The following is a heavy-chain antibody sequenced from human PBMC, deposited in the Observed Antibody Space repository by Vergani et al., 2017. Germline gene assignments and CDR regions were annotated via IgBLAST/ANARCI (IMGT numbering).Heavy chain of an antibody. Sequence: QLQLQESGPGLVKPSETLSLTCTVSGGSISSSSYYWGWIRQPPGKGLEWIGRIYYSGSTYYNPSLKRRVTISVDTSKNQFSLKLSSVTAADTAVYYGASLAVAGDDYWGQGTLVTVSS. CDR2: IYYSGST. J-gene: IGHJ4*02. CDR1: GGSISSSSYY. D-gene: IGHD6-19*01. CDR3: ASLAVAGDDY. V-gene: IGHV4-39*01.